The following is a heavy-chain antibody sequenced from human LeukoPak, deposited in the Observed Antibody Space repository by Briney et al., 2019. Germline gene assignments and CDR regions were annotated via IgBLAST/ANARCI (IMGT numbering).Heavy chain of an antibody. CDR2: ISGSGGST. D-gene: IGHD3-3*01. CDR3: AKDRAVVYYDFWSGSQYHPYYFDY. Sequence: PGGSLRLSCAASGFTFSSYAMSWVRQAPGKGLEWVSAISGSGGSTYYADSVKGRFTISRVNSKNTLYLQMNSLRAEDTAVYYCAKDRAVVYYDFWSGSQYHPYYFDYWGQGTLVTVSS. V-gene: IGHV3-23*01. CDR1: GFTFSSYA. J-gene: IGHJ4*02.